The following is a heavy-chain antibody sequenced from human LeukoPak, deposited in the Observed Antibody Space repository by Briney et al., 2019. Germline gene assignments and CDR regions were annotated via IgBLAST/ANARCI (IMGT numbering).Heavy chain of an antibody. V-gene: IGHV3-7*01. J-gene: IGHJ4*02. CDR3: ARASGWYIPHYFDY. D-gene: IGHD6-19*01. CDR2: IKQDGSEK. Sequence: PGGSLRLSCAASGFTFSSYWMSWVRQAPGKGLEWVANIKQDGSEKYYVDSVKGRFTISRDNAKNSLYLQMNSLRAEDTAVYYCARASGWYIPHYFDYWGQGTLVTVSS. CDR1: GFTFSSYW.